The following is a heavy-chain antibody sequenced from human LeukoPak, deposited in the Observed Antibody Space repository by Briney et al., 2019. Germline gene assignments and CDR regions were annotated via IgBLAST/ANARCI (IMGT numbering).Heavy chain of an antibody. J-gene: IGHJ6*03. CDR2: IYYSGST. Sequence: SETLSLTCTVSGGSISSYYWSWIRQPPGKGLEWVGYIYYSGSTNYNPSLKSRVTISVDTSKNQFSLKLSSVTAADTAVYYCARDQYYYMDVWGKGTTVTVSS. V-gene: IGHV4-59*01. CDR3: ARDQYYYMDV. CDR1: GGSISSYY.